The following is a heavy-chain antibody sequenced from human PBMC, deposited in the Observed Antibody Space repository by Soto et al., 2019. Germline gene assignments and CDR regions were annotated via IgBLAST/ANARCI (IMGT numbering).Heavy chain of an antibody. Sequence: PGGSLRLSCTASGFTFSSNWMSWVRQAPGKGLEWVANIKPDGSGKSYVDSVKGRFTISRDNAKNSLYLQMNSLRAEDTAVYYCARELSWSGRDYWGQGTLVTVSS. CDR3: ARELSWSGRDY. V-gene: IGHV3-7*01. D-gene: IGHD3-3*01. CDR2: IKPDGSGK. CDR1: GFTFSSNW. J-gene: IGHJ4*02.